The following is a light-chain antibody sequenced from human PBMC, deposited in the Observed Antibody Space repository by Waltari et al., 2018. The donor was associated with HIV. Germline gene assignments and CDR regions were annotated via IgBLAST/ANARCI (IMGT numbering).Light chain of an antibody. CDR2: GAS. CDR1: QSVSSN. J-gene: IGKJ1*01. Sequence: EIVMTQSPATLSVSPGERATLSCRASQSVSSNLAWYQQKPGQAPRLLIYGASTRATGIPVRFSGSGSETEFTLTISSLQSEDLAVYYCQQHNNWLTWTFGQGTKVEIK. V-gene: IGKV3-15*01. CDR3: QQHNNWLTWT.